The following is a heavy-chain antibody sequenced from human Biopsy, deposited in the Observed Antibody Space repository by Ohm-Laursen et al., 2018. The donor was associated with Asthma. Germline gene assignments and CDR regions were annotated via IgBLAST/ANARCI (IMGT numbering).Heavy chain of an antibody. Sequence: TQTLTLTCTFSGFSFSTYGVGVGWIRQSPGKALEWLALINWDDYNLFRPSLKRRLTITKDPSKNQVVLTMTKMDPVDSGTYYCALSQDSGFDDHSPSWFDPWGQGTLVTVSS. V-gene: IGHV2-5*02. J-gene: IGHJ5*02. D-gene: IGHD3-9*01. CDR1: GFSFSTYGVG. CDR2: INWDDYN. CDR3: ALSQDSGFDDHSPSWFDP.